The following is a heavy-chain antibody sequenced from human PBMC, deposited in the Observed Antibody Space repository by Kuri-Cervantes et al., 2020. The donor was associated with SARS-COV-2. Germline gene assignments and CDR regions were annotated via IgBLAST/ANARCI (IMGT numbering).Heavy chain of an antibody. CDR2: ISYDGSNK. V-gene: IGHV3-30-3*01. Sequence: GESLKISCAASGFTFSDYAMSWVRQAPGKGLEWVAVISYDGSNKYYADSVKGRFTISRDNSKNTLYLQMNSLRAEDTAVYYCAKDQHGIIVVIAAIDYWGQGTLVTVSS. J-gene: IGHJ4*02. D-gene: IGHD2-15*01. CDR1: GFTFSDYA. CDR3: AKDQHGIIVVIAAIDY.